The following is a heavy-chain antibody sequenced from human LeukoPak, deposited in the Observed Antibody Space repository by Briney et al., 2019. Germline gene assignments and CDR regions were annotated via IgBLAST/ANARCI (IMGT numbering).Heavy chain of an antibody. D-gene: IGHD3-22*01. CDR1: GFTFSNYA. Sequence: GGSLRLSCAVSGFTFSNYAMSWVRQAPGKGLEWVSGISNGGDRTYYADSVKGRFTISRDNAKNSLYLQMNSLRAEDTAVYYCARGNYYYDSTGHHYYFDDWGQGTPVTVSS. J-gene: IGHJ4*02. CDR3: ARGNYYYDSTGHHYYFDD. V-gene: IGHV3-23*01. CDR2: ISNGGDRT.